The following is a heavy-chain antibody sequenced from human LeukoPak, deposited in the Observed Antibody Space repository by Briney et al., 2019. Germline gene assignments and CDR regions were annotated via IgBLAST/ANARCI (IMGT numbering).Heavy chain of an antibody. V-gene: IGHV3-30-3*01. Sequence: GGSLRLSCAASGXTFSFYAIHWVRQAPGKGLEWVAFISNDGSNKYYTDSVRGRFTISRDNSKNTLYLQMHSLRAEDTALYYCVREISTSSSWYGDDAFDIWGQGTMVTVSS. J-gene: IGHJ3*02. CDR2: ISNDGSNK. CDR3: VREISTSSSWYGDDAFDI. D-gene: IGHD6-13*01. CDR1: GXTFSFYA.